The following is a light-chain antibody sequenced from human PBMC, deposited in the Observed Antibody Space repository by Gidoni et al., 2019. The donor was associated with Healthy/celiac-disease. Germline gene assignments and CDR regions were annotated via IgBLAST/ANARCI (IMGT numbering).Light chain of an antibody. Sequence: EIVLPQSPGPLSLSPGERATLSCRASQSVSSSYLAWYQQKPGQAPSLLIYGASSRATGIPDRVSGSGAGTDFTLTISRLEPEDFEVYYCQQYGSSLPLTFGGGTKVEIK. J-gene: IGKJ4*01. CDR1: QSVSSSY. V-gene: IGKV3-20*01. CDR2: GAS. CDR3: QQYGSSLPLT.